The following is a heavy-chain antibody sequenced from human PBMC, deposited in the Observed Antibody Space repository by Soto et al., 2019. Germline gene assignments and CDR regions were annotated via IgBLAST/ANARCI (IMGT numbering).Heavy chain of an antibody. D-gene: IGHD3-9*01. CDR3: ARGGRPGYNKDN. Sequence: EVQLVESGGGLVQPGGSLRLSCAASGFTFSNYWMHWVRQAPGEGLVWVSRIDSYGSTTNYADSVKGRFTVSRDNARNNLNRKINSRRAEETAIYYCARGGRPGYNKDNWGQGIRVTVPS. CDR2: IDSYGSTT. V-gene: IGHV3-74*01. J-gene: IGHJ4*02. CDR1: GFTFSNYW.